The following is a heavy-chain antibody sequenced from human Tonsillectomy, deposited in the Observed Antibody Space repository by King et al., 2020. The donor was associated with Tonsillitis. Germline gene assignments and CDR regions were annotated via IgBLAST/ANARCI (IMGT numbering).Heavy chain of an antibody. Sequence: VQLVESGGGVVQPGRSLRLSCAASGFTFSSYDMHWVRQAPGKGLEWVAVIWYDGSNKYYADSVKGRFTISRDNSKNTLYLQMNSLRAKDTAVYYCARPYQNIAAADCWGQGALVTVSS. J-gene: IGHJ4*02. CDR2: IWYDGSNK. CDR3: ARPYQNIAAADC. D-gene: IGHD6-13*01. CDR1: GFTFSSYD. V-gene: IGHV3-33*01.